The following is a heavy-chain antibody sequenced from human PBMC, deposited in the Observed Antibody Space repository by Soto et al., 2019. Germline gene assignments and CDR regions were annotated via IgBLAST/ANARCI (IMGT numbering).Heavy chain of an antibody. CDR1: GYTFTSYY. CDR2: INPSGGST. V-gene: IGHV1-46*04. J-gene: IGHJ5*02. CDR3: AHSLIGYYYDSSGSNWFDP. D-gene: IGHD3-22*01. Sequence: GASVKVSCKASGYTFTSYYMHWVRQAPGQGLEWMGIINPSGGSTSYSPSLKSRLTITKDTSKNQVVLTMTNMDPVDTATYYCAHSLIGYYYDSSGSNWFDPWGQGTPVTVSS.